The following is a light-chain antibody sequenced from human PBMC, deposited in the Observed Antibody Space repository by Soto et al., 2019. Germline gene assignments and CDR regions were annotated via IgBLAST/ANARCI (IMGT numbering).Light chain of an antibody. CDR3: QHYNSYSWT. J-gene: IGKJ1*01. CDR1: QSINSW. CDR2: DAF. V-gene: IGKV1-5*01. Sequence: DIQMTQSPSTLSASVEDRVTITCRASQSINSWMAWYQQKPGRAPKLLIYDAFSLESGVPSRFSGSRSGTEFTLTISSLQPDDFATYYCQHYNSYSWTFGQGTKVEIK.